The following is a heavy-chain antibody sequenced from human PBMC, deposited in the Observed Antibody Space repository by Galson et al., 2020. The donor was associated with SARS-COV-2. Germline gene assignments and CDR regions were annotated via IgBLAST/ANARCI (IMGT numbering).Heavy chain of an antibody. CDR2: ISYDATKE. D-gene: IGHD3-16*01. V-gene: IGHV3-30*01. Sequence: GESLKISCTASGFTFTLHPMHWVRQAPGKGLEWVGVISYDATKEYYADSVKGRFTISRDNSKNTLYLQMNGLRPEDTALYYCVRDKLGDKLELDSWGQGTLVTVSS. CDR1: GFTFTLHP. J-gene: IGHJ4*02. CDR3: VRDKLGDKLELDS.